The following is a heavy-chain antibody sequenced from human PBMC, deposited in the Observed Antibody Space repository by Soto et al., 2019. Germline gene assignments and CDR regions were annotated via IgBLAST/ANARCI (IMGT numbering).Heavy chain of an antibody. D-gene: IGHD4-4*01. Sequence: ASVKVSCKASGYTFNVYYVHWVRQAPGQGLEWMGWINPNSGGTNYAQKFQGRVTMTSDTSINTAYMEVSRLGSDDTAVYYCARDLMTTVPYYYYGMNVWGQGTTVTVSS. V-gene: IGHV1-2*02. CDR1: GYTFNVYY. CDR3: ARDLMTTVPYYYYGMNV. CDR2: INPNSGGT. J-gene: IGHJ6*02.